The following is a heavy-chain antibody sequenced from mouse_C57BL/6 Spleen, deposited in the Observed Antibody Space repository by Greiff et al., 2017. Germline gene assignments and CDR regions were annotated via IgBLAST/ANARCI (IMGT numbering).Heavy chain of an antibody. CDR3: ARRSMVTTMDY. V-gene: IGHV1-80*01. CDR1: GYAFSSYW. J-gene: IGHJ4*01. D-gene: IGHD2-3*01. Sequence: QVQLQQPGAELVKPGASVKISCKASGYAFSSYWMNWVKQRPGKGLEWIGQIYPGDGDTNYNGKFKGKATLTADKSSSTAYMQLSSLTSEDSAVYFCARRSMVTTMDYWGQGTSVTVSS. CDR2: IYPGDGDT.